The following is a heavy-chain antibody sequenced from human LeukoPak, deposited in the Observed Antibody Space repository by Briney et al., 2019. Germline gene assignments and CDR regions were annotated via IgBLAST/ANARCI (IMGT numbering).Heavy chain of an antibody. Sequence: GESLKISCKGSGYSFTSYWIGWVRQMPGKGLEWMGIIYPGDSDTRYSPSFQGQVTISADKSISTAYLQWSSLKASDTAMYYCARLHGAGTGFDRFDYWGQGTLVTVSS. CDR3: ARLHGAGTGFDRFDY. CDR2: IYPGDSDT. D-gene: IGHD6-19*01. J-gene: IGHJ4*02. V-gene: IGHV5-51*01. CDR1: GYSFTSYW.